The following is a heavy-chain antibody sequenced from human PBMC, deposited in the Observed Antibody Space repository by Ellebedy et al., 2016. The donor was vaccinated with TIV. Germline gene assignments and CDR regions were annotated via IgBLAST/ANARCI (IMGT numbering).Heavy chain of an antibody. D-gene: IGHD1-1*01. V-gene: IGHV4-59*02. CDR2: VFHNGDG. CDR1: GGSVRNEF. CDR3: AKWNCAWNAFDV. Sequence: MPSETLSLTCNVFGGSVRNEFWNWIRRPPGKGLEWIGFVFHNGDGLYNPSLKSRLSMSVDTSKSQISLRLMSVTAADTAVYYCAKWNCAWNAFDVWGLGTMVTVSS. J-gene: IGHJ3*01.